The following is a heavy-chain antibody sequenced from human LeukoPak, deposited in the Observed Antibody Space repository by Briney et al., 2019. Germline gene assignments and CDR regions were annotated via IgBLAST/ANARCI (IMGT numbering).Heavy chain of an antibody. CDR1: GYTFTGYY. CDR2: INPNSGGT. V-gene: IGHV1-2*02. Sequence: ASVKVSCKASGYTFTGYYMRWVRQAPGQGLEWMGWINPNSGGTNYAQKFQGRVTMTRDTSISTAYMELSRLRSDDTAVYYCARAPQLLWFGELLVYFDYWGQGTLVTVSS. D-gene: IGHD3-10*01. J-gene: IGHJ4*02. CDR3: ARAPQLLWFGELLVYFDY.